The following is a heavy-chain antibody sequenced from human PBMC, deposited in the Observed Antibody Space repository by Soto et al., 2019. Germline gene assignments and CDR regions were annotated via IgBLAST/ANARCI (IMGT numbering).Heavy chain of an antibody. Sequence: GGSLRLSCAASGFTVSNSVMTWVRQSPGKGLERVSGINDNGEIIFYADSVKGRFTISRDSAKSTLYLQMNSLTVEDGAVYYCADSWLPTSYWGPGTLVTVSS. V-gene: IGHV3-23*01. CDR1: GFTVSNSV. CDR3: ADSWLPTSY. D-gene: IGHD3-10*01. J-gene: IGHJ4*02. CDR2: INDNGEII.